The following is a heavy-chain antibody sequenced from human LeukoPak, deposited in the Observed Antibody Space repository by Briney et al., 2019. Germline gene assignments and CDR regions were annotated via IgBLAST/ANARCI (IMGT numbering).Heavy chain of an antibody. CDR2: IIPIFGTA. CDR1: GGTFSSYA. J-gene: IGHJ4*02. V-gene: IGHV1-69*05. Sequence: ASVKVSCKASGGTFSSYAISWVRHAPGQGLEWMGWIIPIFGTANYAQKFQGRVTITTDESTSTAYMELSSLRSEYAAVYYCARRDFGVTTRIDYFDYWGQGTLVTVSS. CDR3: ARRDFGVTTRIDYFDY. D-gene: IGHD4-17*01.